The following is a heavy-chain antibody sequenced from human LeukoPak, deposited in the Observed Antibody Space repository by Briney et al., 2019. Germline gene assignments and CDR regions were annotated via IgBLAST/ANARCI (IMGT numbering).Heavy chain of an antibody. CDR2: IYSGGST. J-gene: IGHJ4*02. V-gene: IGHV3-66*04. CDR3: AKLWVSFEF. CDR1: GFTVSSNY. D-gene: IGHD3-16*01. Sequence: GGSLRLSCAASGFTVSSNYTSWVRQAPGKGLEWVSIIYSGGSTYYADSVKGRFTISRDTATSTVYLQMDSLRAEDSATYYCAKLWVSFEFGGRETLVAVSS.